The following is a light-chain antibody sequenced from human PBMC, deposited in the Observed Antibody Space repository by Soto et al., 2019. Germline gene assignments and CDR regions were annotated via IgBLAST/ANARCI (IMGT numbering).Light chain of an antibody. CDR1: SSDVGGYNY. CDR2: DVS. J-gene: IGLJ2*01. V-gene: IGLV2-14*01. CDR3: SSYTSSSTRV. Sequence: QSVLTQPASVSGSPGQSITISCTGTSSDVGGYNYVSWYQQHPGKSPKLMIYDVSNRPSGVSNRFSGSKSGNTASLTISGLQAEDEAHYYCSSYTSSSTRVLGGGTKLTVL.